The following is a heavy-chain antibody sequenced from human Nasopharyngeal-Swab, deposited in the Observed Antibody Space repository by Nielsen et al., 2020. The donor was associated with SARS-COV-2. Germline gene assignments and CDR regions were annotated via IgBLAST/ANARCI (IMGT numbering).Heavy chain of an antibody. J-gene: IGHJ4*02. CDR2: ISSSSSYI. CDR3: ARDKFWSGYLAFDY. CDR1: GFTFSSYS. V-gene: IGHV3-21*04. Sequence: GESLKISCAASGFTFSSYSMNWVRQAPGKGLEWVSSISSSSSYIYYADSGKGRFTISRDNAKNSLYLQMNSLRAEDTAVYYCARDKFWSGYLAFDYWGQGTLVTVSS. D-gene: IGHD3-3*01.